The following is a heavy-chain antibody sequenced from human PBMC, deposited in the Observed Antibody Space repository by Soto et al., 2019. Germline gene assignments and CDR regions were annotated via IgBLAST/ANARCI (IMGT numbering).Heavy chain of an antibody. J-gene: IGHJ5*02. D-gene: IGHD2-21*02. CDR3: AKEEGVVLTDSHFDP. CDR2: ISGRGDST. CDR1: GFTFISYA. V-gene: IGHV3-23*01. Sequence: GGSLRLSCAASGFTFISYAMIWVRQAPGKGLEWVSAISGRGDSTYYADSVKGRFTISRDNSKNILFLQMNSLRADDTAVYYCAKEEGVVLTDSHFDPWDQGALVTV.